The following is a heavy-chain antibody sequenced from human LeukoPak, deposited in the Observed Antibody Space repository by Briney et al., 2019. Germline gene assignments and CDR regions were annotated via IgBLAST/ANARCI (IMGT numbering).Heavy chain of an antibody. CDR2: IYYSGST. J-gene: IGHJ4*02. Sequence: SETLSLTCTVSGYSVSSGYHWGWIRQPPGKGLEWIGYIYYSGSTNYNPSLKSRVTISVDTSKNQFSLKLSSVAAADTAVYYCARAHSSSWYFDYWGQGTLVTVSS. CDR3: ARAHSSSWYFDY. CDR1: GYSVSSGYH. V-gene: IGHV4-61*01. D-gene: IGHD6-13*01.